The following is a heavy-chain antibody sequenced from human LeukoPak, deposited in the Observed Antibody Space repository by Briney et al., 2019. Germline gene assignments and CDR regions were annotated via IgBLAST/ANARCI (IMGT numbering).Heavy chain of an antibody. CDR1: GYTFSMYH. D-gene: IGHD2-21*02. CDR2: MNPNSATT. Sequence: ASVKVSRKASGYTFSMYHINWVRQATGQGLEWMGWMNPNSATTAYAQKFQGRLTMTRDTSMSTAYMELSGLRSEDTAVDYCATFCGGDCSSGDWFDPWGQGTLVTVSS. V-gene: IGHV1-8*01. CDR3: ATFCGGDCSSGDWFDP. J-gene: IGHJ5*02.